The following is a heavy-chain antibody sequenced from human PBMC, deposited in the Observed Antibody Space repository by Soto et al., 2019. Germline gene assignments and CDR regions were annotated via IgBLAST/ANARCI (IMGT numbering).Heavy chain of an antibody. J-gene: IGHJ3*02. V-gene: IGHV1-58*02. CDR3: AAEGIYSGYDFASDI. CDR2: IVVGSGNT. Sequence: SVKVSCKASGFTFTSSAMQWVRQARGQRLEWIGWIVVGSGNTNYAQKFQERVTITRDMSTSTAYMELSSLRSEDTAVYYCAAEGIYSGYDFASDIWGQGTMVTVSS. CDR1: GFTFTSSA. D-gene: IGHD5-12*01.